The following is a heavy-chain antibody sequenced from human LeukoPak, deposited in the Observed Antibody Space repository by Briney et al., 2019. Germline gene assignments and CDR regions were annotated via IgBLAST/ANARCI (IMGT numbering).Heavy chain of an antibody. V-gene: IGHV3-66*01. CDR2: IYSGGST. CDR1: EFSVGSNY. J-gene: IGHJ6*03. CDR3: AREVMSYSGTYFPYYFMDV. D-gene: IGHD1-26*01. Sequence: GGSLRLSCAASEFSVGSNYMTWVRQAPGKGLEWVSLIYSGGSTYYADSVKGRFTISRDNAKNSLYLQMNSLRAEDTAIYYCAREVMSYSGTYFPYYFMDVWGKGTTVTISS.